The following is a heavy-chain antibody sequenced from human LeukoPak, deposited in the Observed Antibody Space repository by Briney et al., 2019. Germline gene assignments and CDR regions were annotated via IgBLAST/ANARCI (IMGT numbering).Heavy chain of an antibody. CDR1: GFTFSSYA. D-gene: IGHD5-24*01. V-gene: IGHV3-30-3*01. CDR2: ISYDESNK. CDR3: ASRDGYNFHAFDI. Sequence: GRSLRLSCAASGFTFSSYAMHWVRQAPGKGLEWVAVISYDESNKYYADSVKGRFTISRDNSKNTLYLQMNSLRAEDTAVYYCASRDGYNFHAFDIWGQGTMVTVSS. J-gene: IGHJ3*02.